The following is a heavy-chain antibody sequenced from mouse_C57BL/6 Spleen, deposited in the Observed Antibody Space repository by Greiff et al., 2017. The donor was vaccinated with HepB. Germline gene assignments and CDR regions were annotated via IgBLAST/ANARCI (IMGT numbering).Heavy chain of an antibody. J-gene: IGHJ1*03. CDR1: GYTFTSYW. D-gene: IGHD2-3*01. CDR2: IDPSDSET. Sequence: VQLQQPGAELVRPGSSVKLSCKASGYTFTSYWMHWVKQRPIQGLEWIGNIDPSDSETHYNQKFKDKATLTVDKSSSTAYMQLSSLTSEDSAVYYCARYDGYYVDFDVWGTGTTVTVSS. CDR3: ARYDGYYVDFDV. V-gene: IGHV1-52*01.